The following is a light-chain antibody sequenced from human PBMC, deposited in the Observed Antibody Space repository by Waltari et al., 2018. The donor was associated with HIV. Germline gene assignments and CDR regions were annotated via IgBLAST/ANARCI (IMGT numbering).Light chain of an antibody. J-gene: IGLJ1*01. CDR3: AAWDDSLHGYV. CDR1: SSNIGSHP. Sequence: QSVLTQPPSASGTPGQRVPTSSSGSSSNIGSHPINWYRQPPGTAPKLLICSNNQWPSGGPDRFSGSKSGTSASLAISGLQSEDEADYYCAAWDDSLHGYVFGTGTKVTVV. V-gene: IGLV1-44*01. CDR2: SNN.